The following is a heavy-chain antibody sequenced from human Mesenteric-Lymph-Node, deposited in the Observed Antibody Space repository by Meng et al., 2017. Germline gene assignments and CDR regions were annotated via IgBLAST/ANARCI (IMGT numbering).Heavy chain of an antibody. CDR1: GGSISSCGFY. CDR2: IYYSGST. J-gene: IGHJ5*02. Sequence: PRLVKPLQTLSLTCTVSGGSISSCGFYWSWIRQHPGKGLEWIGCIYYSGSTYYNPSLRSRVAISIDTSKNQFSLKLTSVTAADTAVYFCARTNYGDYNWFDPWGQGTLVTVSS. V-gene: IGHV4-31*03. CDR3: ARTNYGDYNWFDP. D-gene: IGHD4-17*01.